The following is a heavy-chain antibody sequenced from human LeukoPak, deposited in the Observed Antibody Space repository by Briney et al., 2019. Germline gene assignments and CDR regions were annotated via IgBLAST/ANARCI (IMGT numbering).Heavy chain of an antibody. CDR1: KFTFTTYS. V-gene: IGHV3-30*04. Sequence: GGSLRLPCAASKFTFTTYSMHWVRQAPGKGLEWVAVISYDGSNKYYADSVKGRFTISRDNSKNTLYLQMNSLRAEDTAVYYCAKDIAVTTYVHYDYWGQGTLVTVSS. CDR3: AKDIAVTTYVHYDY. J-gene: IGHJ4*02. D-gene: IGHD4-17*01. CDR2: ISYDGSNK.